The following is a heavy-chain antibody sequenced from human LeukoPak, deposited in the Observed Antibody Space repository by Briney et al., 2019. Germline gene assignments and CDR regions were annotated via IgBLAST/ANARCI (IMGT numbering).Heavy chain of an antibody. V-gene: IGHV3-23*01. Sequence: PGGSLRLSCAASGFTFSNYGMSWFCQAPGKGLEWVSAITGSGDGTYYADSLKGRFTISRDNSKNTLFLQMNSLRAEDTAVYYCAKDSPVATIWGQGTMVTVSS. CDR3: AKDSPVATI. CDR1: GFTFSNYG. J-gene: IGHJ3*02. D-gene: IGHD5-12*01. CDR2: ITGSGDGT.